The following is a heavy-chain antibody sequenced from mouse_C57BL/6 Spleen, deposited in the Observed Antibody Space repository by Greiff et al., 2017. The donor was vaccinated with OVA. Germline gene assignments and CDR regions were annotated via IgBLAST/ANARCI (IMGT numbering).Heavy chain of an antibody. V-gene: IGHV1-82*01. Sequence: VQLQQSGPELVKPGASVKISCKASGYAFSSSWMNWVKQRPGKGLEWIGRIYPGDGDTNYNGKFKGKATLTADKSSSTAYMQLSSLTSEDSAVYFCARGNYYGSSYDDFDYWGQGTTLTVSS. CDR1: GYAFSSSW. CDR3: ARGNYYGSSYDDFDY. D-gene: IGHD1-1*01. CDR2: IYPGDGDT. J-gene: IGHJ2*01.